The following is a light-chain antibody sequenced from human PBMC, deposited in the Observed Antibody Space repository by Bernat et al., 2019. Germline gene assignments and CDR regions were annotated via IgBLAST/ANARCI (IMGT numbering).Light chain of an antibody. CDR1: SSNIGTNT. V-gene: IGLV1-44*01. CDR3: AAWDGSLDGLVV. CDR2: NDD. Sequence: QSVLSQPPSASGTPGQRVTISCSGSSSNIGTNTVSWYQQLPGTGPKLLIYNDDQRPSGVPDRFSGSKSGTSASLAINGLQSEDEADYYCAAWDGSLDGLVVFGGGTKLTVL. J-gene: IGLJ2*01.